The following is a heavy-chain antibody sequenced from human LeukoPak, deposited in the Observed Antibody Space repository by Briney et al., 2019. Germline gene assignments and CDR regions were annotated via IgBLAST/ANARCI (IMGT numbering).Heavy chain of an antibody. J-gene: IGHJ4*02. V-gene: IGHV1-3*01. Sequence: ASVKVSCKASGYTFTSYAMHWVRQAPGQRLEWMGWINAGNGNTKYSQKFQGRVTITRDTSASTAYMELSSLRSEDTAVYYCATDQPYSGYDQGPCWYWGQGTLVTVSS. CDR2: INAGNGNT. CDR1: GYTFTSYA. CDR3: ATDQPYSGYDQGPCWY. D-gene: IGHD5-12*01.